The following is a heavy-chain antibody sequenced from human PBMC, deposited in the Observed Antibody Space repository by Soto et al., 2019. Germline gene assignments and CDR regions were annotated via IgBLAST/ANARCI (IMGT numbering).Heavy chain of an antibody. J-gene: IGHJ4*02. D-gene: IGHD1-26*01. CDR2: IRSKANSYAT. CDR3: ARLWSEREPNFDY. CDR1: GYTFSDSA. V-gene: IGHV3-73*01. Sequence: GGSLRLSCAASGYTFSDSAIHWVRQASGKGLEWVGRIRSKANSYATVYAASVKGRFTISRDDSKNTAYLQMNSLKTEDTAVYYCARLWSEREPNFDYWGQGTLITVSS.